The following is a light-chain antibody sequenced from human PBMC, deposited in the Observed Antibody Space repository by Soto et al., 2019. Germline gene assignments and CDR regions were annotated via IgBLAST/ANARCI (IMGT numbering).Light chain of an antibody. CDR1: SSDVGLYDY. J-gene: IGLJ1*01. V-gene: IGLV2-14*01. Sequence: QSALTQPASASGSPGQSITISCTGTSSDVGLYDYVSWYQQHPGKAPQLMIYAVSNRPSGASNRFSASKSGNTASLFISGLQAEDEADYYCSSYTSDSSYVFGSGTKVTVL. CDR3: SSYTSDSSYV. CDR2: AVS.